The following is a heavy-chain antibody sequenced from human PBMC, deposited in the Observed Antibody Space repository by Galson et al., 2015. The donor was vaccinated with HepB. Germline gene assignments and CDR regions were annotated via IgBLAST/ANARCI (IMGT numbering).Heavy chain of an antibody. J-gene: IGHJ4*02. V-gene: IGHV3-48*02. D-gene: IGHD2-15*01. CDR1: GFTFSSYS. CDR2: ISTSSVTL. Sequence: SLRLSCAASGFTFSSYSMNWVRQVPGKGLEWVSYISTSSVTLYYADSVKGRFTISRDNAKNSLYLQMNSLRDEDTGVYYCARVSVGDCSGGSCDWGQGTLVTVSS. CDR3: ARVSVGDCSGGSCD.